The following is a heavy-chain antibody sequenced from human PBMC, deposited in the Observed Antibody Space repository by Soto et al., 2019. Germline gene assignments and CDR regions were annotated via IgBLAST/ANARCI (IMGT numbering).Heavy chain of an antibody. CDR1: GGTFSSYA. CDR3: ARVRIRFGELGAFDI. V-gene: IGHV1-69*13. J-gene: IGHJ3*02. Sequence: SVKVSCKASGGTFSSYAISWVRQAPGQGLEWMGGIIPIFGTANYAQKFQGRVTITADESTSTAYMELSSLRSEDTAVYYCARVRIRFGELGAFDIWGQGTMVTVSS. CDR2: IIPIFGTA. D-gene: IGHD3-10*01.